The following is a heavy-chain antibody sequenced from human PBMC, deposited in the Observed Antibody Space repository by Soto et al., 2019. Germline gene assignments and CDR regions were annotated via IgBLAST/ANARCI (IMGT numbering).Heavy chain of an antibody. CDR2: IYTGGYT. CDR1: GFTVSGNY. Sequence: EAQLVESGGGLIQPGGSLRLSCAASGFTVSGNYMSWVRQAPGKWLEWVSVIYTGGYTFYADSVKGRFTISRDNPKNTLDLQMNSLRAEATAVYYCARDARWSSSSGDAFDLWGQGTMVTVSS. D-gene: IGHD6-13*01. V-gene: IGHV3-53*01. J-gene: IGHJ3*01. CDR3: ARDARWSSSSGDAFDL.